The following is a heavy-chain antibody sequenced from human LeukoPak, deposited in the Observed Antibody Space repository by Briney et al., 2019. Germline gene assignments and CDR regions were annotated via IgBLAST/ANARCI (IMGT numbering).Heavy chain of an antibody. CDR1: GFTFSSYW. CDR2: INSDGSNS. CDR3: ARGGGDHAFDI. D-gene: IGHD3-16*01. Sequence: GGSLRLSCAASGFTFSSYWMHWVRQAPGKGLVWVSRINSDGSNSIYGDSVKGRFTISRDNAKNTLYLQLSGLRADDTAVYYCARGGGDHAFDIWGQGTMVTVSS. J-gene: IGHJ3*02. V-gene: IGHV3-74*01.